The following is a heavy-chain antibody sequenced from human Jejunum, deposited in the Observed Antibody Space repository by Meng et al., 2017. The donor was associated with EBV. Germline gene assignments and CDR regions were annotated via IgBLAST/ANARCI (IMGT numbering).Heavy chain of an antibody. CDR3: ARGGGIAVAGE. CDR1: GGSINSKNWY. CDR2: IYYSGST. Sequence: QLQLPESGPGLVNPSETLSLTCTVSGGSINSKNWYWSWIRQPPGKGLEWIGSIYYSGSTYYNPSLKSRVTISVDTSKNQFSLKLSSVTAADTAVYYCARGGGIAVAGEWGQGTLVTVSS. J-gene: IGHJ4*02. V-gene: IGHV4-39*07. D-gene: IGHD6-19*01.